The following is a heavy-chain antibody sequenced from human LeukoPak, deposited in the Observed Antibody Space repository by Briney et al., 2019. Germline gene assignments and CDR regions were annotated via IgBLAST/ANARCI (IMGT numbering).Heavy chain of an antibody. Sequence: ASVKVSYKASGYNSIDYYMHWVRQAPGHGLEWMGWIIAYNGNTNYAQKLQGRVTMTTDTSTSTAYMELRSLRSDDTAVYYCARDQRYFDWSNWFDPWGQGTLVTVSS. CDR1: GYNSIDYY. CDR2: IIAYNGNT. J-gene: IGHJ5*02. CDR3: ARDQRYFDWSNWFDP. D-gene: IGHD3-9*01. V-gene: IGHV1-18*04.